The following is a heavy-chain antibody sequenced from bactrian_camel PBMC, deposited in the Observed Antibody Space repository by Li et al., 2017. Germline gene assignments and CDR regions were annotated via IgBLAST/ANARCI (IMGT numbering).Heavy chain of an antibody. CDR3: VTVDRSYGGNWPPDFGY. J-gene: IGHJ6*01. CDR2: VESDGST. V-gene: IGHV3S9*01. D-gene: IGHD6*01. Sequence: HVQLVESGGGSVQVGGSLRLSCVVSGDTIIRYCMGWFRQIPDKEREGVAGVESDGSTNYADSVKGRFTISRDSDKNILYLQMDSLKSEDTALYYCVTVDRSYGGNWPPDFGYWGQGTQVTVS. CDR1: GDTIIRYC.